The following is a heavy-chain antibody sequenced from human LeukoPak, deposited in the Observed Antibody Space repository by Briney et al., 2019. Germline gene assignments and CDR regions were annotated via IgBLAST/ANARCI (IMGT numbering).Heavy chain of an antibody. CDR1: GGSISSSSYY. CDR3: ARAYSGYDIDYYYYYYMDV. CDR2: IYYSGST. D-gene: IGHD5-12*01. Sequence: PSETLSLTCTVSGGSISSSSYYWGWLRQPPGKRLEWIGSIYYSGSTYYNPSLKSRVTISVDASKNQFSLKLSSVTAADTAVYYCARAYSGYDIDYYYYYYMDVWGKGTTVTVSS. V-gene: IGHV4-39*07. J-gene: IGHJ6*03.